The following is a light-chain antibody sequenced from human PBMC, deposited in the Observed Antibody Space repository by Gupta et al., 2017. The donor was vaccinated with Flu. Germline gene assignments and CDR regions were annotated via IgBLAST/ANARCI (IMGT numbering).Light chain of an antibody. CDR3: QQYGSSSYT. CDR1: QSVSSSY. J-gene: IGKJ2*01. Sequence: EIVLTQSPGTLSLSPGERASLSCRASQSVSSSYLAWYQQKPGQPPRLLIYGASTRATGIPDRFSGSGSGTDFTLTISRLVPEDFAVYYCQQYGSSSYTFGQGTKLEIK. V-gene: IGKV3-20*01. CDR2: GAS.